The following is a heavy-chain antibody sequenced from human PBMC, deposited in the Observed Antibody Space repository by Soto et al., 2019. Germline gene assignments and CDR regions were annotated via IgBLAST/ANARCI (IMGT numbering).Heavy chain of an antibody. V-gene: IGHV1-69*13. CDR1: GGTFSSYA. CDR3: ARVGKKQQLETPPNLNWRSSGIDV. Sequence: SVKISCKASGGTFSSYAISWVRQAPGQGLEWMGGIIPIFGTANYAQKFQGRVTITADESTSTAYMELSSLRSEDTAVYYCARVGKKQQLETPPNLNWRSSGIDVWGYATMVRASS. J-gene: IGHJ6*04. D-gene: IGHD6-13*01. CDR2: IIPIFGTA.